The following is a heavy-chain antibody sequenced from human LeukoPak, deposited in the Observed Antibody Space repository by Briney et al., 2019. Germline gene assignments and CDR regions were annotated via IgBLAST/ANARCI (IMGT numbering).Heavy chain of an antibody. J-gene: IGHJ5*02. CDR3: ARKITIFGVVRNWFDP. Sequence: SETLSLTCTVSGDSISNYYWSWIRLPPGKGLEWIGYIYYSGNTDYNPSLKSRVTISVDTSKNQFSLKLSSVTAADTAVYYCARKITIFGVVRNWFDPWGQGTLVTVSS. CDR2: IYYSGNT. CDR1: GDSISNYY. V-gene: IGHV4-59*08. D-gene: IGHD3-3*01.